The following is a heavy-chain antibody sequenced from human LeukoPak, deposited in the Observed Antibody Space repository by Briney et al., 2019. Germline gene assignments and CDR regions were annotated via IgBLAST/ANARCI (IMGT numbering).Heavy chain of an antibody. V-gene: IGHV3-53*01. J-gene: IGHJ5*02. CDR1: GFTVSTTY. D-gene: IGHD4/OR15-4a*01. CDR2: IYAGSER. CDR3: ARGYGAGRGDNWFDP. Sequence: PGGSLRLSCAASGFTVSTTYMTWVRQAPGKGLEWVSAIYAGSERYYADSVKGRFTISRDNSKNMLYLQMNSLRGEDTAVYYCARGYGAGRGDNWFDPWGQGTLVTVSS.